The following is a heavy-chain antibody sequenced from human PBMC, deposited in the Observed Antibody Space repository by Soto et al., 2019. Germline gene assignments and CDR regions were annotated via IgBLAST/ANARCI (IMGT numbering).Heavy chain of an antibody. CDR1: GYTFTSYD. V-gene: IGHV1-8*01. CDR2: MNPNSGNT. CDR3: AMYYDILTGYPPGFDP. D-gene: IGHD3-9*01. Sequence: ASVKVSCKASGYTFTSYDINWVRQATGQGLEWMGRMNPNSGNTGYAQKFQGRLTMTSDTSISTAYMELSSLRSEDTAVYYCAMYYDILTGYPPGFDPWGQGTLVTVPS. J-gene: IGHJ5*02.